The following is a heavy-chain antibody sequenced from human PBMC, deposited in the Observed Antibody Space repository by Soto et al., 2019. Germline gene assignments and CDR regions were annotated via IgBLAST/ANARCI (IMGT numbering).Heavy chain of an antibody. Sequence: SETLSLTCSVSGGSITGSSYYWGWIRQPPGKGLEWIASIYYSGTTYYNPSLKSRVTISVDTSNNQFSLKLTSVTAADTALYYCARLGVRRQVIKSDYWGQGTLVTVSS. CDR3: ARLGVRRQVIKSDY. D-gene: IGHD2-21*01. J-gene: IGHJ4*02. CDR1: GGSITGSSYY. CDR2: IYYSGTT. V-gene: IGHV4-39*01.